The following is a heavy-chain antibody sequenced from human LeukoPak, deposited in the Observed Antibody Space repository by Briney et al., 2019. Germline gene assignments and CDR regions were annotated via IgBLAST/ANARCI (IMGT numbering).Heavy chain of an antibody. CDR3: AKDRVPTVTTQRSFDY. D-gene: IGHD4-11*01. V-gene: IGHV3-23*01. Sequence: PGGSLRLSCAASGFTFSNYAMSWVRQAPGKGLEWVSGISGRGGGGTTYYADSVKGRFTISRDNSKNTLYLQMNSLRAEDTAVYYCAKDRVPTVTTQRSFDYWGQGTLVTVSS. CDR1: GFTFSNYA. J-gene: IGHJ4*02. CDR2: ISGRGGGGTT.